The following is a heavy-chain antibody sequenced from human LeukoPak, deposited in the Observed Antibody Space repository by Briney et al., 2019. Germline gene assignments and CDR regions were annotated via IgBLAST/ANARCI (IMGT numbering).Heavy chain of an antibody. CDR1: GFTFSSYA. J-gene: IGHJ4*02. CDR3: ARDQAAAGTGYFDY. V-gene: IGHV3-30*04. D-gene: IGHD6-13*01. CDR2: ISYDGSNK. Sequence: GRSLRLSCAASGFTFSSYAMHWVRQAPGKGREWVAVISYDGSNKYYADSVKGRFTISRDNSKNTLYLQMNSLRAEDTAVYYCARDQAAAGTGYFDYWGQGTLVTVSS.